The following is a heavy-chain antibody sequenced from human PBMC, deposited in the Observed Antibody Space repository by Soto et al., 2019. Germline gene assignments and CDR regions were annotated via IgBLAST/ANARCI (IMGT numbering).Heavy chain of an antibody. Sequence: SQTLSLTCSVSGGSMSSGNYHWSWIRQHPGKDLEGIGHISSSGTTYYNPSLQGRVGMSLDTSKLQFSLRVHSVTAADTPVYYCGMDGCHNWDAGGYEYYAMDVWGHVTTVTV. J-gene: IGHJ6*02. V-gene: IGHV4-31*03. CDR3: GMDGCHNWDAGGYEYYAMDV. D-gene: IGHD1-1*01. CDR2: ISSSGTT. CDR1: GGSMSSGNYH.